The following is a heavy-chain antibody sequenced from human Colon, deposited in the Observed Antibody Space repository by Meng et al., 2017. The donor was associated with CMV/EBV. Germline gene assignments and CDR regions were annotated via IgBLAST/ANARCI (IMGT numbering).Heavy chain of an antibody. D-gene: IGHD2-8*02. Sequence: GESLKISCVGSGFTFGNFSMNWVRQAPGKGLGWVSTISSTSGYIYYADSVKGRFTLSRDNAKTSLYLEMNSLSPDDTAVFYCARCTGFCTDGACYAFDSWGQGTLVTVSS. V-gene: IGHV3-21*06. CDR1: GFTFGNFS. CDR2: ISSTSGYI. J-gene: IGHJ4*02. CDR3: ARCTGFCTDGACYAFDS.